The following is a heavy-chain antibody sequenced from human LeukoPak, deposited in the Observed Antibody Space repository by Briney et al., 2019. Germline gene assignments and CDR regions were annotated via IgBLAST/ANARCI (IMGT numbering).Heavy chain of an antibody. CDR3: ARLRGVTMVRGVKFAPLDY. Sequence: KTSETLSLTCTVSGGSISSGGYYWSWIRQHPGKGLEWIGYIYYSGSTYYNPSLKSRVTISVDTSKNQFSLKLSSVTAADTAVYYCARLRGVTMVRGVKFAPLDYWGQGTLVTVSS. J-gene: IGHJ4*02. V-gene: IGHV4-31*03. CDR2: IYYSGST. D-gene: IGHD3-10*01. CDR1: GGSISSGGYY.